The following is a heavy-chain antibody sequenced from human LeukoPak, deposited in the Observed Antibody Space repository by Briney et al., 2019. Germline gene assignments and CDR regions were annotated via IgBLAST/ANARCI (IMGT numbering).Heavy chain of an antibody. CDR3: TPSYSGSYLGY. CDR2: IKSKTDGGTT. CDR1: GFTFSNAW. J-gene: IGHJ4*02. V-gene: IGHV3-15*01. D-gene: IGHD1-26*01. Sequence: EPGGSLRLSCAASGFTFSNAWMSWVRQAPGKGLEWVGRIKSKTDGGTTDYAAPVKGRFTISRDDSKNTLYLQMNSLKTEDTAVYCCTPSYSGSYLGYWGQGTLVTVSS.